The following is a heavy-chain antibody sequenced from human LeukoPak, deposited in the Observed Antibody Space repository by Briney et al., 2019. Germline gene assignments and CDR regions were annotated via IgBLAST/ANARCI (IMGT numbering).Heavy chain of an antibody. Sequence: SETLSLTCAVYGGSFSGYYWSWIRQPPEKGLEWIGEINHSGSTNYNPSLKSRVTISVDTSKNQFSLKLSSVTAADTAVYYCARGRYCSSTSCYKRSGYCSGGSCYSWDYWGQGTLVTVSS. V-gene: IGHV4-34*01. J-gene: IGHJ4*02. D-gene: IGHD2-15*01. CDR3: ARGRYCSSTSCYKRSGYCSGGSCYSWDY. CDR1: GGSFSGYY. CDR2: INHSGST.